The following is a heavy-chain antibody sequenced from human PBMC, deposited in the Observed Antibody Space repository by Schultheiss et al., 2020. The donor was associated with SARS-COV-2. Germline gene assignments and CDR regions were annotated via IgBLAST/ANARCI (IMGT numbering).Heavy chain of an antibody. CDR3: TRHGCSGGSCYSGDYYYYGMDV. Sequence: GESLKISCAASGFTFSSYGMHWVRQAPGKGLEWVAVISYDGSNKYYADSVKGRFTISRDDSKNTLYLQMNSLRAEDTAVYYCTRHGCSGGSCYSGDYYYYGMDVWGQGTTVTVSS. CDR1: GFTFSSYG. J-gene: IGHJ6*02. CDR2: ISYDGSNK. D-gene: IGHD2-15*01. V-gene: IGHV3-30*03.